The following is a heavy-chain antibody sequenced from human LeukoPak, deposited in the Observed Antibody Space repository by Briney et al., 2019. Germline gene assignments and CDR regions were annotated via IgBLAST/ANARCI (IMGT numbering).Heavy chain of an antibody. Sequence: RAGGSLRLSCAASGFTFSDHYMDWVRQAPGKGLEWVGRSRNKANGYTTEYAASVEGRFTISRDDSNKSLYLQMNSLKTEDTAVYYCASAYYFDNWGQGTLVTVSS. CDR2: SRNKANGYTT. V-gene: IGHV3-72*01. CDR3: ASAYYFDN. CDR1: GFTFSDHY. J-gene: IGHJ4*02.